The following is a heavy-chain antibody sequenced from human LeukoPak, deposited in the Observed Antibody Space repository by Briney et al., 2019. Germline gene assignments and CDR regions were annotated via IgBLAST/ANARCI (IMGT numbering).Heavy chain of an antibody. CDR2: ISYDGSNK. D-gene: IGHD2-15*01. V-gene: IGHV3-30*04. J-gene: IGHJ4*02. CDR3: ARPRGGWSLDY. CDR1: GLTFSSYA. Sequence: GGSLRLSCAASGLTFSSYAMHWVRQAPGKGREWVAVISYDGSNKYYADSVKGRFTISRDNSKNTLYLQMNSLRAEDTAVYYCARPRGGWSLDYWGQGTLVTVSS.